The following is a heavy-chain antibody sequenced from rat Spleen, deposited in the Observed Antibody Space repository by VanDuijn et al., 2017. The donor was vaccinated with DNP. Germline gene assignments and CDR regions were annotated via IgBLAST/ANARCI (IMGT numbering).Heavy chain of an antibody. V-gene: IGHV10-10*01. Sequence: EVQLVESGGDFVQPGRSLKLSCAASGFDFNSYGMSWVRQAPGKGLDLVADISTKDFEYATYYADSVTDRFTISRDDSQSMVYFQMDNLKTEDTALYYCTVTATGGYWGQGTLVTVSS. CDR1: GFDFNSYG. CDR3: TVTATGGY. CDR2: ISTKDFEYAT. J-gene: IGHJ3*01. D-gene: IGHD1-4*01.